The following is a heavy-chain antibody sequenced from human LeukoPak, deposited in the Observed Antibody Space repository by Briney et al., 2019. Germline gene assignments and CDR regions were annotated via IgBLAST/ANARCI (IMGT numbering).Heavy chain of an antibody. CDR2: ISSSGSTI. Sequence: PGGSLRLSCVASGFTFSSYSMNWVRQAPGEGLEWVSYISSSGSTIYYADSVKGRFTISRDNSKNTLYVQMNSLRAEDTAVYYCAKDRGFGVFFQYYFDYWGQGTLVTVPS. CDR3: AKDRGFGVFFQYYFDY. D-gene: IGHD3-10*01. J-gene: IGHJ4*02. V-gene: IGHV3-48*01. CDR1: GFTFSSYS.